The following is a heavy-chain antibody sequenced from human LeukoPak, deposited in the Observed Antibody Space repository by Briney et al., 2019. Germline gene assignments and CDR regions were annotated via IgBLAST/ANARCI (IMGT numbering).Heavy chain of an antibody. V-gene: IGHV1-18*01. D-gene: IGHD2-2*01. CDR2: ISAYNGNT. CDR3: ARADTRYCSSTSCYLDAFDI. CDR1: GYTFTSYG. Sequence: ASVKVSCKASGYTFTSYGISWVRQAPGQGLEWMGWISAYNGNTNYAQKLQGRVTMTTDTSTSTAYMELRSLRSDDTAVYYCARADTRYCSSTSCYLDAFDIWGQGTMVTVPS. J-gene: IGHJ3*02.